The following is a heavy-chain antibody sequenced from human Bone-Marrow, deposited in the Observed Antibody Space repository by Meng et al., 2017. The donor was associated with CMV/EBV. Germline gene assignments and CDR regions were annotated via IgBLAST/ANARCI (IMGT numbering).Heavy chain of an antibody. D-gene: IGHD5-12*01. Sequence: SVKVSRQGSGYTFTGYYMHWVRQAPGKGLEWMGWINPNSGGTNYAQKFQGRVTMTRDTSISTAYMELSRLRSDDTAVYYCASDLAGYSGYDLRNWGQGTLVTVSS. CDR3: ASDLAGYSGYDLRN. J-gene: IGHJ4*02. V-gene: IGHV1-2*02. CDR1: GYTFTGYY. CDR2: INPNSGGT.